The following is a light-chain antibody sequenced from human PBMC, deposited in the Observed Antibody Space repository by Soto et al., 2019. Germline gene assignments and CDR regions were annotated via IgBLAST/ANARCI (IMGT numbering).Light chain of an antibody. CDR1: HGVSSN. Sequence: EILMTQSPASLYVYPGERLTLSWRASHGVSSNVAWYQQKPGQAPSILMFGASTRDTGIPDRFSGSGSGTEFTLTISRLQSEDFSVYYCQHYNNRPLTFGGGTRLEIK. CDR2: GAS. CDR3: QHYNNRPLT. V-gene: IGKV3-15*01. J-gene: IGKJ5*01.